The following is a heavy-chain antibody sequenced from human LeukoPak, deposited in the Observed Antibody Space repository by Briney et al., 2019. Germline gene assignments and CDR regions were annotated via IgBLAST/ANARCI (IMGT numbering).Heavy chain of an antibody. CDR3: ARDVPLMGASKTRYFDY. J-gene: IGHJ4*02. CDR1: GFTFSSYW. Sequence: GGSLRLSCAASGFTFSSYWMSWVRQAPGKGLEWVANVKQDGSERYYGDSVKGRFTISRDNAKNSLYLQMSSLRAEDTAIYYCARDVPLMGASKTRYFDYWGQGTLVTVSS. CDR2: VKQDGSER. V-gene: IGHV3-7*01. D-gene: IGHD1-26*01.